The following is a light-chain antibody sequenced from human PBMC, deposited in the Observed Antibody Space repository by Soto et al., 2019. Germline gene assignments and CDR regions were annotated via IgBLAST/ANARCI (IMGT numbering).Light chain of an antibody. CDR1: QRVASD. J-gene: IGKJ1*01. Sequence: VLTQSPGPLSLSPGEGATLSCRASQRVASDLAWYLQKPGQPPRLLIYDASIRATGIPDRISGSGSERDFTLTISRLEPEDAAVYYCQQYLSSPRTFGQGTKLEIK. CDR3: QQYLSSPRT. V-gene: IGKV3-20*01. CDR2: DAS.